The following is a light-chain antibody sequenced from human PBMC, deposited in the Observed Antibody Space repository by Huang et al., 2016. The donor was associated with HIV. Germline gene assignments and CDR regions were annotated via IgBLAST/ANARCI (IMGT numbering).Light chain of an antibody. Sequence: EIVMTQSPATLSVSPGQRVTLSCRANRSVSTNLAWYQQRHGQAPRLLIYGSSTRAPGSPARFSGSGSGTDFALTISSLQSEDVALYYWHQYNNWLLSFGGGTRV. V-gene: IGKV3-15*01. CDR1: RSVSTN. CDR2: GSS. J-gene: IGKJ4*01. CDR3: HQYNNWLLS.